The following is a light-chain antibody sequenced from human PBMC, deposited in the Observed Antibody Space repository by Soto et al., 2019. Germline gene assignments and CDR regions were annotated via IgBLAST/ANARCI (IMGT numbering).Light chain of an antibody. Sequence: QSALTQPRSVSGSPGQSVTISCTGTSSDVGGYNYVSWYQQHPGKAPKLMIYDVSKRPSGVPDRFSGSKSGNTASLTISGLQAEDEADYYCCSYAGNYTSYVFGTGTKVTVL. CDR1: SSDVGGYNY. CDR2: DVS. V-gene: IGLV2-11*01. CDR3: CSYAGNYTSYV. J-gene: IGLJ1*01.